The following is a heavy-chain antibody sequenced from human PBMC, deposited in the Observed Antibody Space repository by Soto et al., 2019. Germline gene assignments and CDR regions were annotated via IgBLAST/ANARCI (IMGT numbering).Heavy chain of an antibody. J-gene: IGHJ4*02. CDR3: ARRGYSYGYFNDY. V-gene: IGHV3-30*03. CDR2: ISYDGSNN. CDR1: GFTFSSYG. D-gene: IGHD5-18*01. Sequence: GGSLRLSCAASGFTFSSYGMHWVRQAPGKGLEWVAVISYDGSNNYYADSVKGRFTISRDNSKNTLYLQMNSLRAEVTAVYYCARRGYSYGYFNDYWGQGTLVTVSS.